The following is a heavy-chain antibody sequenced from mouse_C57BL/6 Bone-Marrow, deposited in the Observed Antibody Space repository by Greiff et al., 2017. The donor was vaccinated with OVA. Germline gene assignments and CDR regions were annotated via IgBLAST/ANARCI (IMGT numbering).Heavy chain of an antibody. CDR1: GYTFTSYW. V-gene: IGHV1-69*01. CDR3: GRRELARDTMDY. J-gene: IGHJ2*01. Sequence: VQLQQPGAELVMPGASVKLSCKASGYTFTSYWMHWVKQRPGQGLEWIGEIDPSDSYTNYNQKFKGKSTLTVDKSSSTAYMQLSSLTSEDSAVEYCGRRELARDTMDYWGQGTTLTVSS. CDR2: IDPSDSYT. D-gene: IGHD4-1*01.